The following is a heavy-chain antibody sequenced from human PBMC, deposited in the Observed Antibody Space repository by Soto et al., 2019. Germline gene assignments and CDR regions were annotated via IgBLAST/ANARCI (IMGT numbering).Heavy chain of an antibody. Sequence: ASVKVSCKASGGTFSSYAISWVRQAPGQGLEWMGGIIPIFGTANYAQKFQGRVTITADESTSTAYMELSSLRSEDTAVYYCARGGSIAPDNWFDPWGQGTLVTVSS. CDR2: IIPIFGTA. CDR1: GGTFSSYA. CDR3: ARGGSIAPDNWFDP. V-gene: IGHV1-69*13. J-gene: IGHJ5*02. D-gene: IGHD6-6*01.